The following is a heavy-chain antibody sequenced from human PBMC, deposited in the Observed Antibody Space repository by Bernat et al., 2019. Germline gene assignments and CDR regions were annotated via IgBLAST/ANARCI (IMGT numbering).Heavy chain of an antibody. CDR2: IYYSGST. J-gene: IGHJ6*02. CDR1: GGSISSSSYY. V-gene: IGHV4-39*01. Sequence: QLQLQESGPGLMKPSETLSLTCTVSGGSISSSSYYWGWIRQPPGKGLEWIGSIYYSGSTYYNPSLKSRVTISVDTSKNQFSLKLSSVTAADTAVYYCARLPYSSSWYDYYYGMDVWGQGTTVTVSS. D-gene: IGHD6-13*01. CDR3: ARLPYSSSWYDYYYGMDV.